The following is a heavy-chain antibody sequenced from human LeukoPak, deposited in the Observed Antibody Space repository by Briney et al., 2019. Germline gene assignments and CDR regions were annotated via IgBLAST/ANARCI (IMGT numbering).Heavy chain of an antibody. Sequence: SETLSLTCTVSGGSISSYYWSWIRQPPGKGLEWIGYIYYSGSTNYNPSLKSRVTISVDTSKNQFSLKLSSVTAADTAVYYCARHDVVSGCYYFDYWGQGTLVTVSS. CDR3: ARHDVVSGCYYFDY. D-gene: IGHD6-19*01. CDR2: IYYSGST. V-gene: IGHV4-59*08. CDR1: GGSISSYY. J-gene: IGHJ4*02.